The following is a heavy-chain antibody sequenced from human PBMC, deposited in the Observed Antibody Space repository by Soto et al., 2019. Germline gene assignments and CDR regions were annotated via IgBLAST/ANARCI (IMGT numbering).Heavy chain of an antibody. J-gene: IGHJ4*02. CDR3: ARVRIVVVTADIAFDY. V-gene: IGHV1-69*12. Sequence: QVQLVQSGAEVKKPGSSVKVSCKASGGTFSSYAISWVRQAPGQGLEWMGGIIPIFGTANYAQKFQGRVTITADESTSTAYMGLSSLRSEDRAVYYCARVRIVVVTADIAFDYWGQGTLVTVSS. CDR1: GGTFSSYA. CDR2: IIPIFGTA. D-gene: IGHD2-21*02.